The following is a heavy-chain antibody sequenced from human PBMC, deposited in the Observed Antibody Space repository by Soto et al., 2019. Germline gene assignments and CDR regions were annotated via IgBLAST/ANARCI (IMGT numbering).Heavy chain of an antibody. CDR1: NSSLGAFH. CDR3: ARSPLSYDYVRQTWREVGDSFDI. Sequence: SLTCAIYNSSLGAFHWTWIRQPPGKGLEWIGELIHGGSTNYNPSLKSRVTFSLDTSKNQFSLQLMSVTAADTAVYYCARSPLSYDYVRQTWREVGDSFDIWGRGTLVTVSS. D-gene: IGHD3-16*01. V-gene: IGHV4-34*12. CDR2: LIHGGST. J-gene: IGHJ3*02.